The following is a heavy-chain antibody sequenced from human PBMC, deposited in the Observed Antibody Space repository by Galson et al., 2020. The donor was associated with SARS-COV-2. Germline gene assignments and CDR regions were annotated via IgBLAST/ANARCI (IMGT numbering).Heavy chain of an antibody. V-gene: IGHV3-23*01. Sequence: GGSLRLSCAGSGFTFRRYAMNWVRQAPGKGLEWVASVSGSGDDTYYADSVKGRFSISRDNSKSTVSLQLNSLRADDTAVYYCAKGIPTPLTYWGQGTHVTVSS. CDR3: AKGIPTPLTY. J-gene: IGHJ4*02. CDR1: GFTFRRYA. D-gene: IGHD2-21*01. CDR2: VSGSGDDT.